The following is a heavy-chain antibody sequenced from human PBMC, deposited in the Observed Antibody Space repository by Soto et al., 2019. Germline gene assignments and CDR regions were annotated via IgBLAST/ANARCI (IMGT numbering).Heavy chain of an antibody. D-gene: IGHD2-2*01. J-gene: IGHJ6*03. V-gene: IGHV4-34*01. Sequence: QVQLQQWGAGLLKPSETLSLTCAVYGGSFSGYYWSWIRQPPGKGLEWIGEINHSGSTNYNPSIKSRVTISVDTSKNQFSLKLSSVTAADTSVYYCARSHDGYCSSTSCHHYYYYYMDVWGKGTTVTVSS. CDR2: INHSGST. CDR1: GGSFSGYY. CDR3: ARSHDGYCSSTSCHHYYYYYMDV.